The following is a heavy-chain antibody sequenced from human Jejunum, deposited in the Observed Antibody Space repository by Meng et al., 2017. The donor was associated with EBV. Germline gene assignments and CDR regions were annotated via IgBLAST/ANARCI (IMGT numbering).Heavy chain of an antibody. CDR1: GFTFSNYW. V-gene: IGHV3-74*01. D-gene: IGHD4-17*01. J-gene: IGHJ5*02. Sequence: EVQFVESGGGLFQPGGSLRLSCAASGFTFSNYWMHWVRQSPGKGLIYVSRINSDGTNTGYTDSVKGRFTISRDNAKNTLYLEMNSLRAEDTAVYYCARAITVTTLNWLDPWGQGILVTVSS. CDR3: ARAITVTTLNWLDP. CDR2: INSDGTNT.